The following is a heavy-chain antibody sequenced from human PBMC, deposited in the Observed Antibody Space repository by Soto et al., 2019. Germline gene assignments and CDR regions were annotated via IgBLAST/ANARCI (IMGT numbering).Heavy chain of an antibody. Sequence: QVQLVESGGGVVQPGRSLRLSCAASGFTVSSYAMHWVRQAPGKGLEWVAVITYDGSNKSYADSVKGRSTISIVNSKNTLSLQMYSLRAEDTAVYYCARDREGGWLVILNYFDSWGQGTLVTVSS. CDR3: ARDREGGWLVILNYFDS. J-gene: IGHJ4*02. CDR2: ITYDGSNK. CDR1: GFTVSSYA. V-gene: IGHV3-30-3*01. D-gene: IGHD6-19*01.